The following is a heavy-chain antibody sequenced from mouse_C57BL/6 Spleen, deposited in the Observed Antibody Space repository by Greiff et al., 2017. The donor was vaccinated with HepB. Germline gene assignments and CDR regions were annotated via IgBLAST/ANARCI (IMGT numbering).Heavy chain of an antibody. CDR2: INYDGSST. CDR3: AREKGYFDY. CDR1: GFTFSDYY. Sequence: EVQLQESEGGLVQPGSSMKLSCTASGFTFSDYYMAWVRQVPEKGLEWVANINYDGSSTYYLDSLKSRFIISRDNAKNILYLQMSSLKSEDTATYYCAREKGYFDYWGQGTTLTVSS. J-gene: IGHJ2*01. V-gene: IGHV5-16*01.